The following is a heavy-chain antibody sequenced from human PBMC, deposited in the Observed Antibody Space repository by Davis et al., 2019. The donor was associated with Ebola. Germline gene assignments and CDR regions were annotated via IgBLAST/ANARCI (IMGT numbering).Heavy chain of an antibody. D-gene: IGHD3-16*02. CDR1: GYSFTSYW. CDR3: ARRYSKPYWYFDL. CDR2: IDPSDSYT. V-gene: IGHV5-10-1*04. J-gene: IGHJ2*01. Sequence: GESLKISCKGSGYSFTSYWISWVRQMPGKGLEWMGRIDPSDSYTNYSPSFQGQVTISADKSISTAYLQWSSLKASDTAMYYCARRYSKPYWYFDLWGRGTLVTVSS.